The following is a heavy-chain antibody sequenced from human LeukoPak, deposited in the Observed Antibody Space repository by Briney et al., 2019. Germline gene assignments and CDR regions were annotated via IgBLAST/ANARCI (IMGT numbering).Heavy chain of an antibody. V-gene: IGHV3-23*01. J-gene: IGHJ4*02. CDR2: IRGSGDST. D-gene: IGHD3-10*01. CDR3: AKHYYGSGSHYYFDY. CDR1: GFIFSTYV. Sequence: PGGTLRLSCVGSGFIFSTYVMSWVRQAPGKGLEGISTIRGSGDSTDYADSVKGRFTISRDNSKNTVYLQMNSLRVEDTALYYCAKHYYGSGSHYYFDYWGQGTLVTVSS.